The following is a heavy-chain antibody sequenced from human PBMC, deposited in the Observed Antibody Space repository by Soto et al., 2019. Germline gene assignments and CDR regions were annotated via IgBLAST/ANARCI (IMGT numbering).Heavy chain of an antibody. CDR1: GFTFSNFG. Sequence: QVQLVESGGGVVQPGRSPRLSCAASGFTFSNFGMHWVRQAPGKGLEWVAAISSDGGDKYYSHSMKDRFTISRDNSKNTLFLQMNSLRVEDTAVYYCVKGSEVARQELDHWGQGILVTVSS. V-gene: IGHV3-30*18. CDR3: VKGSEVARQELDH. D-gene: IGHD2-15*01. CDR2: ISSDGGDK. J-gene: IGHJ4*02.